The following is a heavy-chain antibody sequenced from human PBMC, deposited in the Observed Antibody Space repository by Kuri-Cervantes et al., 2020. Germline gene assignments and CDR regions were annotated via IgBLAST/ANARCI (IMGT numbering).Heavy chain of an antibody. V-gene: IGHV4-34*01. J-gene: IGHJ4*02. Sequence: SETLSLTCAVYGGSFSDYYWSWIRQPSGKGLEWIGEINHSGSTYYNPSLKSRVTMSVDTSKNQFSLKLSSVTAADTAVYYCARLGGADYDFWSGYWLYFDYWGRGTLVTVSS. CDR1: GGSFSDYY. CDR3: ARLGGADYDFWSGYWLYFDY. CDR2: INHSGST. D-gene: IGHD3-3*01.